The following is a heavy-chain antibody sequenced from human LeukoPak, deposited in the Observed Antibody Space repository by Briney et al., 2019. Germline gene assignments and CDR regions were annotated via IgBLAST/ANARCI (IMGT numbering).Heavy chain of an antibody. CDR1: GGSISSSSYY. CDR2: IYYSGST. D-gene: IGHD3-22*01. CDR3: ARDNYYDQAVEAFDI. J-gene: IGHJ3*02. V-gene: IGHV4-39*07. Sequence: TSETLSLTCTVSGGSISSSSYYWGWIRQPPGKGLEWIGSIYYSGSTYYNPSLKSRVTISVDTSKNQFSLKLSSVTAADTAVYYCARDNYYDQAVEAFDIWGQGTMVTVSS.